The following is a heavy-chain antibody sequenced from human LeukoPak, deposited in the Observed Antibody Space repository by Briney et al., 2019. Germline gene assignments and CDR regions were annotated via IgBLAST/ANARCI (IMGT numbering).Heavy chain of an antibody. CDR1: GFTFSGSG. CDR2: IRSKANSYAT. Sequence: GGSLRLSCAASGFTFSGSGMHWVRQASGKGLEWVGRIRSKANSYATAYAASVKGRFTISRDDSKNTAYLQMNSLKTEDTAVYYCTRLHGGNPFDYWGQGTLVTVSS. D-gene: IGHD4-23*01. V-gene: IGHV3-73*01. CDR3: TRLHGGNPFDY. J-gene: IGHJ4*02.